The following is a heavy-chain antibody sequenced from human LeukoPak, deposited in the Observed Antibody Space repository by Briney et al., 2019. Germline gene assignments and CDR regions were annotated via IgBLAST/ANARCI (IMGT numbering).Heavy chain of an antibody. CDR2: IYSGGST. J-gene: IGHJ6*02. CDR1: GFTFSSYS. CDR3: ARDYYYYYGMDV. Sequence: GGSLRLSCAASGFTFSSYSMNWVRQAPGKGLEWVSVIYSGGSTYYADSVKGRFTISRDNSKNTLYLQMNSLRAEDTAVYYCARDYYYYYGMDVWGQGTTVTVSS. V-gene: IGHV3-53*01.